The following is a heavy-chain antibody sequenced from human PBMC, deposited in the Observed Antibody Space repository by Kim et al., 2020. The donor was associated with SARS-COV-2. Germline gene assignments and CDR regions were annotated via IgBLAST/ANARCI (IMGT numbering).Heavy chain of an antibody. Sequence: SGPTLVNPTQTLTLTCSFSGFSLSAPTAGVGWLRQSPGKTLEWLVVIYWDDDKRYNPSFRTRVTIAKDTAKNQVVLLMTDVEPADTATYYCARRRIVGAGFAFDIWGQGTTVIVSS. CDR1: GFSLSAPTAG. V-gene: IGHV2-5*02. CDR3: ARRRIVGAGFAFDI. D-gene: IGHD1-26*01. J-gene: IGHJ3*02. CDR2: IYWDDDK.